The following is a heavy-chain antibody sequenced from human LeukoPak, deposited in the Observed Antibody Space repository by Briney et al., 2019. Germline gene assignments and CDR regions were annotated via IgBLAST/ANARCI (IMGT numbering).Heavy chain of an antibody. CDR2: IIPIFGTA. Sequence: GASVKVSCKASGGTFSSYAISWVRQAPGQGLEWMGGIIPIFGTANYAQKFQGRVTITADESTSTAYMELSSLRSEDTAVYYCATRYYYDSSGYTGLDYWGQGTLVTVSP. CDR3: ATRYYYDSSGYTGLDY. V-gene: IGHV1-69*13. CDR1: GGTFSSYA. J-gene: IGHJ4*02. D-gene: IGHD3-22*01.